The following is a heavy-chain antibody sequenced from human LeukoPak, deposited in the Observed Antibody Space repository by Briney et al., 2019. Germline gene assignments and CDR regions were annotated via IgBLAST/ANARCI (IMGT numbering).Heavy chain of an antibody. D-gene: IGHD2-8*01. Sequence: GGSLRLSCEASGFTFSNYWMHWVRQAPGKGLVWDSRISDDGSNTNYADSVKGRFTISRDNAKNTLFLQMNSLRAEDTAVYYCANEGPNFDYWGQGTLVTVSS. V-gene: IGHV3-74*01. CDR2: ISDDGSNT. CDR3: ANEGPNFDY. J-gene: IGHJ4*02. CDR1: GFTFSNYW.